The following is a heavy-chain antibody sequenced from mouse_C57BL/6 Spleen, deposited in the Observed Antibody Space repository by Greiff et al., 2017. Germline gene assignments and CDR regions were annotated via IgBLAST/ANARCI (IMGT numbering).Heavy chain of an antibody. J-gene: IGHJ2*01. CDR2: ISSGGSYT. CDR1: GFTFSSYG. CDR3: ARHWDYGSSYYFDY. V-gene: IGHV5-6*01. Sequence: DVQLVESGGDLVKPGGSLKLSCAASGFTFSSYGMSWVRQTPDKRLEWVATISSGGSYTYYPDSVKGRFTISRDNAKNTLYLQMSSLKSEDTAMYYCARHWDYGSSYYFDYWGQGTTLTVSS. D-gene: IGHD1-1*01.